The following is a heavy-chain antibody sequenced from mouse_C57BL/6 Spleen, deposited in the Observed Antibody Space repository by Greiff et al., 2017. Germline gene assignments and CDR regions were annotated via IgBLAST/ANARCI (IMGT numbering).Heavy chain of an antibody. CDR1: GYSITSGYY. CDR3: ASSSPAWFAY. D-gene: IGHD1-1*01. Sequence: ESGPGLVKPSQSLSLTCSVTGYSITSGYYWNWIRQFPGNKLEWMGYISYDGSNNYNPSLKNRISITRDTSKNQFFLKLNSVTTEDTATYYCASSSPAWFAYWGQGTLVTVSA. V-gene: IGHV3-6*01. CDR2: ISYDGSN. J-gene: IGHJ3*01.